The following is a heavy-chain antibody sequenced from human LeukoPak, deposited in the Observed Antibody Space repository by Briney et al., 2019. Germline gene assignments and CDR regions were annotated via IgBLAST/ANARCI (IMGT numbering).Heavy chain of an antibody. D-gene: IGHD2-2*01. CDR2: ISYDGSNK. Sequence: TGGSLRLSCAASGFTFSSYAMHWVRQAPGKGLEWVAVISYDGSNKYYADSVKGRFTISRDNSKNTLYLQMNSLRAEDTAVYYCARDRCSSTSCSFDYWGQGTLVTVSS. J-gene: IGHJ4*02. CDR1: GFTFSSYA. CDR3: ARDRCSSTSCSFDY. V-gene: IGHV3-30-3*01.